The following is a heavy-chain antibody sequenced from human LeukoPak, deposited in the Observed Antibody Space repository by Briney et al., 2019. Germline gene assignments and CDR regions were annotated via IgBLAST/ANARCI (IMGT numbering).Heavy chain of an antibody. J-gene: IGHJ5*02. CDR2: IYYSGST. Sequence: SETLSLTCTVSGGSISSGGYYWSWLRQHPGKGLEWIGYIYYSGSTYYNPSLKSRVTISVDTSKNQFSLKLSSVTAADTAVYYCAREVVVPAAMGFDPWGQGTLVTVSS. V-gene: IGHV4-31*03. CDR3: AREVVVPAAMGFDP. D-gene: IGHD2-2*01. CDR1: GGSISSGGYY.